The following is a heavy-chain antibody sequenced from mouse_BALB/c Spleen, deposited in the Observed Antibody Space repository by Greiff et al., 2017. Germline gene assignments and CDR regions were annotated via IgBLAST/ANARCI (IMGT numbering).Heavy chain of an antibody. D-gene: IGHD2-14*01. V-gene: IGHV1S132*01. CDR2: IFPGTGTT. CDR3: ARSGYELYYFDY. CDR1: GYTFTSYW. J-gene: IGHJ2*01. Sequence: QVQLKESGAELVKPGASVKLSCKTSGYTFTSYWIQWVKQRPGQGLGWIGEIFPGTGTTYYNEKSKGKATLTIDTSSSTAYMQLSSLTSEDSAVYFCARSGYELYYFDYWGQGTTLTVSS.